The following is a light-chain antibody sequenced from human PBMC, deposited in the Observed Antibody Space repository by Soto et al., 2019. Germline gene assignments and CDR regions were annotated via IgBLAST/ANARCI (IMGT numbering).Light chain of an antibody. V-gene: IGKV1-5*03. Sequence: DIQMTQSPSTLCASVGDRVTITCWASQSISSWLAWYQQKPGKAPKLLIYKASSLESGVPSRFSGSRSGTEFTLTISSLQPEDFASYYCLQDYGDSWTFGQGTKVDI. J-gene: IGKJ1*01. CDR2: KAS. CDR1: QSISSW. CDR3: LQDYGDSWT.